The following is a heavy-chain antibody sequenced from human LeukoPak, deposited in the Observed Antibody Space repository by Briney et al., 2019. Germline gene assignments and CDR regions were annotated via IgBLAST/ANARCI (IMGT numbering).Heavy chain of an antibody. CDR1: GGSISSGDHY. CDR3: ARTGRFLEWFGPLEGFDY. J-gene: IGHJ4*02. D-gene: IGHD3-3*01. Sequence: SQTLSLTCTVSGGSISSGDHYWSWIRQPPGKGLEWIGYIYYSGSTYYNPSLKSRVTISVDTSKNQFSLKLSSVTAADTAVYYCARTGRFLEWFGPLEGFDYWGQGTLVTVSS. CDR2: IYYSGST. V-gene: IGHV4-30-4*08.